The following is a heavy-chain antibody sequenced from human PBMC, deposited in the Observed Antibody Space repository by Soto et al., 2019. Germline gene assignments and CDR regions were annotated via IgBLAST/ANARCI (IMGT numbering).Heavy chain of an antibody. D-gene: IGHD3-16*01. CDR1: GFTFGTFG. V-gene: IGHV3-30*18. Sequence: GGSLRLSCVASGFTFGTFGMHWVRQAPGKGLEWVASISSNGNTKYSADSVKGRFTISRDNSQNTLSLQMHNLRAEDTALYYCAKDLSPNYDLMTEIGGDLEDWGQGTLVTVSS. CDR2: ISSNGNTK. CDR3: AKDLSPNYDLMTEIGGDLED. J-gene: IGHJ4*02.